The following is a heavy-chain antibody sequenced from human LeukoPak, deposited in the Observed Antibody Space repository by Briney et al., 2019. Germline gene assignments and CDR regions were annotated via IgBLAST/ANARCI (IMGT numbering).Heavy chain of an antibody. D-gene: IGHD1-26*01. J-gene: IGHJ4*02. V-gene: IGHV3-9*01. CDR2: ISWNSGSM. Sequence: GRSLSLSCAASGFTFDDYAMHWVRQAPGKGLEWVSGISWNSGSMGYADSVKGRFTISRDNAKNSLYLQMNSLRAEDTALYYCAKDIKEWELRGGGFDYWGQGTLVTVSS. CDR3: AKDIKEWELRGGGFDY. CDR1: GFTFDDYA.